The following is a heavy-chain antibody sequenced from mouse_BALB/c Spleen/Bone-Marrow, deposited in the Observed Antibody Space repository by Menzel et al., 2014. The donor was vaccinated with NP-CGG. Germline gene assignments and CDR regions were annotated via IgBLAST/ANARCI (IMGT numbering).Heavy chain of an antibody. D-gene: IGHD2-1*01. V-gene: IGHV1S130*01. J-gene: IGHJ2*01. Sequence: QVQLQQSGSVLVRPGASVKLSCKASGYTFTSSWMHWAKQRPGQGLEWIGEIHPNSGNTNYNEKFEGKATLTVDTSSSTAYVDLSSLTSEDSAVYYCARGGYGNYYFDYWGQGTTLTVSS. CDR3: ARGGYGNYYFDY. CDR2: IHPNSGNT. CDR1: GYTFTSSW.